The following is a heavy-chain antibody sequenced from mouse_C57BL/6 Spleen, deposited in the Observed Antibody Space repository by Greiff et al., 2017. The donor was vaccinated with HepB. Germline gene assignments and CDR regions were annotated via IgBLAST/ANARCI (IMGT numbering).Heavy chain of an antibody. V-gene: IGHV1-76*01. Sequence: VQVVESGAELVRPGASVKLSCKASGYTFTDYYINWVKQRPGQGLELIARIYPGSGNTYYNEKFKGKATMPAEKSSSTAYMQLSSLTSEDSAVYFCARGGLRPAWFAYWGQGTLVTVSA. CDR2: IYPGSGNT. J-gene: IGHJ3*01. CDR1: GYTFTDYY. D-gene: IGHD2-4*01. CDR3: ARGGLRPAWFAY.